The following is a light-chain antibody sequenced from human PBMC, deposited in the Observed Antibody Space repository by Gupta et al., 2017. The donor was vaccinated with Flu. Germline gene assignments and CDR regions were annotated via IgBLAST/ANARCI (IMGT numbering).Light chain of an antibody. V-gene: IGKV1-5*03. J-gene: IGKJ1*01. CDR2: KAP. CDR1: QSISSW. CDR3: QQYNSYWT. Sequence: DIQMTQSPSTLSASVGDRVTITCRASQSISSWLAWYQQKPGKAPKLLIYKAPRLESGVPSRFSGSGSGTEFTLTISSLQPDDFATYYCQQYNSYWTFGQGTKVEIK.